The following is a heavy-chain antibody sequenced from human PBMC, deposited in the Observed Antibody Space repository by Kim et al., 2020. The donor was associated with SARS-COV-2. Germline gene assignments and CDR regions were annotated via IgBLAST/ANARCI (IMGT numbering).Heavy chain of an antibody. J-gene: IGHJ4*02. CDR1: GGSISSSSYY. CDR3: AITSKYGGY. D-gene: IGHD3-16*01. Sequence: SETLSLTCTVSGGSISSSSYYWGWIRQPPGKGLEWIGSIYYSWSTYYNPSLKSRVTISVDTSKNQFSLKLSSVTAADTAVYYCAITSKYGGYWGQGTLVT. CDR2: IYYSWST. V-gene: IGHV4-39*07.